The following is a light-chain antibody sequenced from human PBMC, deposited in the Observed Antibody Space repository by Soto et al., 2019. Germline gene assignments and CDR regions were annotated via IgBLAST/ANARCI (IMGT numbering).Light chain of an antibody. CDR3: QQYYSTPPT. CDR2: WAS. V-gene: IGKV4-1*01. Sequence: DIVMTQSPDSLAVSLGERATINCKSSQSVLYSSNNRNYLAWYQQKPGQPPKLLIYWASTRESGVPDRFSGSGSETDFPLTISSLQAEDVAVYYCQQYYSTPPTFGQGTKVEIK. CDR1: QSVLYSSNNRNY. J-gene: IGKJ1*01.